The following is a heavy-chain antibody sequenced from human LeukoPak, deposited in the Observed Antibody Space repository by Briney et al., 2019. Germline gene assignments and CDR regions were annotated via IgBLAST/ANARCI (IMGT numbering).Heavy chain of an antibody. Sequence: SETLSLTCAVSGYSISSGYYWGWIRQPPGKGLEWIGSIYHSGSIYYNPSLKSRVTISVDTSKNQFSLKLSSVTAADTAVYYCARRGIGYYYDSSGYTDTYYFDYWGQGTLVTVSS. CDR2: IYHSGSI. V-gene: IGHV4-38-2*01. J-gene: IGHJ4*02. CDR1: GYSISSGYY. CDR3: ARRGIGYYYDSSGYTDTYYFDY. D-gene: IGHD3-22*01.